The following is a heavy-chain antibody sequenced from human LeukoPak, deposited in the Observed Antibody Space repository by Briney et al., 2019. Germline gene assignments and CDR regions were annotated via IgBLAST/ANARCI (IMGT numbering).Heavy chain of an antibody. V-gene: IGHV1-18*01. Sequence: GASVKVSCKASGYTFTDYGISWVRQAPGEGLEWMGWVSVYNGNTNFAQKFEDRVTVTTDTSTSTAYMELRSLRSDDTAVYYCARAYYYGSGPAGYWGQGTLVTVSS. D-gene: IGHD3-10*01. CDR1: GYTFTDYG. J-gene: IGHJ4*02. CDR3: ARAYYYGSGPAGY. CDR2: VSVYNGNT.